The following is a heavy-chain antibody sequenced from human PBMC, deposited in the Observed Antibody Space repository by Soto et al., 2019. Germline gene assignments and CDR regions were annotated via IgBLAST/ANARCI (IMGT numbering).Heavy chain of an antibody. D-gene: IGHD3-10*02. CDR3: AGAVSDFDVRRYRTSYFDQ. V-gene: IGHV4-31*03. CDR1: GVSVSTGVYY. Sequence: SETLFLTCTVSGVSVSTGVYYWTWIRQHPGKGLEWIGYIDNSGSTYYNPSLTGRVDISVDTSKNQFSLTLQSLTAADTAFYYCAGAVSDFDVRRYRTSYFDQWGQGILVTVSS. J-gene: IGHJ4*02. CDR2: IDNSGST.